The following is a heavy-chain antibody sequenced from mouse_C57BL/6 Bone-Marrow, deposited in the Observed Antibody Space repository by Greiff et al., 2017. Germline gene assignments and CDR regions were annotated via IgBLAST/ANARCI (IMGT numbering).Heavy chain of an antibody. Sequence: EVKLMESGGGLVQPKGSLKLSCAASGFSFNTYAMNWVRQAPGKGLEWVARIRSKSNNYATYYADSVKDRFTISRDDSESMLYLQMNNLKTEDTAMYYCVRHGDGGYYIFYAMDYWGQGTSVTVSS. J-gene: IGHJ4*01. D-gene: IGHD2-3*01. CDR2: IRSKSNNYAT. V-gene: IGHV10-1*01. CDR3: VRHGDGGYYIFYAMDY. CDR1: GFSFNTYA.